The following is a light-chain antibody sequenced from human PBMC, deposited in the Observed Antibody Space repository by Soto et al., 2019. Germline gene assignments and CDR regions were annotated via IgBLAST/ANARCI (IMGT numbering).Light chain of an antibody. CDR1: QNINTY. Sequence: DIQMTQSPYSLSAAVGDRVTIACRASQNINTYLNWYQQKPGKAPKLLIFDAASLQSGVPSRFSGGGSRTDFTLTITSLQHEDFAPYYCQQTSSAPFTFGPATKVDIK. V-gene: IGKV1-39*01. CDR2: DAA. CDR3: QQTSSAPFT. J-gene: IGKJ3*01.